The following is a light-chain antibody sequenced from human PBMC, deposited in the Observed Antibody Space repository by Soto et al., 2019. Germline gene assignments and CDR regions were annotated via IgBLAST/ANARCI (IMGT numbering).Light chain of an antibody. CDR3: QQRSNWPPLT. Sequence: EIVLPQSPATLSLSPGEVATLSCRASQSISNYLVWYQQKPGQAPRLLIYDASNRATGIPARFSGSGSGTDFTITISSLEPEDFAIYYGQQRSNWPPLTFGGGTKVEIK. J-gene: IGKJ4*01. V-gene: IGKV3-11*01. CDR1: QSISNY. CDR2: DAS.